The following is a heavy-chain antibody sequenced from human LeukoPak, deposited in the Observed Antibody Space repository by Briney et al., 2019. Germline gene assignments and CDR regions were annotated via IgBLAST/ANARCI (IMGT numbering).Heavy chain of an antibody. CDR2: IYSGGST. D-gene: IGHD3-22*01. Sequence: GGSLRLSCAASGFTVSSNYMSWVRQAPGKGLEWVSVIYSGGSTYYADSVKGRFTISRDNAKNTLYLQLNSLRAEDTAVYYCARDLDYDSSGYYYDRDGYWGQGTLVTVSS. CDR1: GFTVSSNY. J-gene: IGHJ4*02. CDR3: ARDLDYDSSGYYYDRDGY. V-gene: IGHV3-66*01.